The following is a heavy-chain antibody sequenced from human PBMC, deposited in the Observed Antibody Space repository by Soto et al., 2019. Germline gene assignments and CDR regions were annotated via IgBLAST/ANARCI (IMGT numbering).Heavy chain of an antibody. CDR1: GFTFSSYA. CDR2: ISYDGSNK. CDR3: ARVPRKYQLLSLSY. Sequence: PGGSLRLSCAASGFTFSSYAMHWVRQAPGKGLEWVAVISYDGSNKYYADSVKGRFTISRDNSKNTLYLQMNSLRAEDTAVYYCARVPRKYQLLSLSYWGQGTLVTVSS. J-gene: IGHJ4*02. D-gene: IGHD2-2*01. V-gene: IGHV3-30-3*01.